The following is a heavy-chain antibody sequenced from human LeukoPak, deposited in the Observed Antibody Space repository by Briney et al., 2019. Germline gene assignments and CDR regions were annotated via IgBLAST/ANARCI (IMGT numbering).Heavy chain of an antibody. D-gene: IGHD5-12*01. CDR1: GYTFTGYY. CDR3: ARDTGGYDAVYYFDY. V-gene: IGHV1-2*04. CDR2: INPNSGGT. Sequence: ASVKVSCKASGYTFTGYYMHWVRQAPGQGLEWMGWINPNSGGTNYAQKFQGWVTMTRDTSISTAYMELSRLRSDDTAVYYCARDTGGYDAVYYFDYWGQGTLVTVSS. J-gene: IGHJ4*02.